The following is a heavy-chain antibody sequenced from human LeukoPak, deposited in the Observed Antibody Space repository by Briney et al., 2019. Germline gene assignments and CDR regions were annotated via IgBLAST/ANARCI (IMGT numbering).Heavy chain of an antibody. Sequence: ASVKVSCKASGGTFSSYAIRWGRQAPGPGVEWMGGIIPIFGTANYAQKFQGRVTITADESTSTAYMELSSLRSEDTAVYYCAGFGNWNPLDYWGQGTLVTVSS. V-gene: IGHV1-69*01. CDR3: AGFGNWNPLDY. CDR2: IIPIFGTA. J-gene: IGHJ4*02. D-gene: IGHD1-20*01. CDR1: GGTFSSYA.